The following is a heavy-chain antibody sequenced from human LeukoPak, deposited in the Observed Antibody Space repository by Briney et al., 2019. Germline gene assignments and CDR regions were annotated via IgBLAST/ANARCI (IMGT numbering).Heavy chain of an antibody. J-gene: IGHJ3*02. V-gene: IGHV3-48*01. CDR1: GFTFSISN. CDR2: ISTSRTTI. D-gene: IGHD3-10*01. Sequence: GGSLRLSCAASGFTFSISNMNWVRRAPGKGLEWVTYISTSRTTIYYADSVKGRFTISRDNAKNSLYLQMNSLRAEDTAVYYCARDGYGSRAFDIWGQGTMVTVSS. CDR3: ARDGYGSRAFDI.